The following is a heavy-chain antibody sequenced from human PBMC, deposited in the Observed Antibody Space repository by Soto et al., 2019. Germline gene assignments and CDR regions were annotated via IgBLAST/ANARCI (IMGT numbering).Heavy chain of an antibody. V-gene: IGHV5-10-1*01. J-gene: IGHJ4*02. CDR2: IDPSDSYT. Sequence: GESLKISCKGSGYSFTSYWISWVRQMPGKGLEWMGRIDPSDSYTNYSPSFQGHVTISADKSISTAYLQWSSLKASETAMYYCARRQAAAGDNDLTFDYWGQGTLVTVSS. CDR1: GYSFTSYW. D-gene: IGHD6-13*01. CDR3: ARRQAAAGDNDLTFDY.